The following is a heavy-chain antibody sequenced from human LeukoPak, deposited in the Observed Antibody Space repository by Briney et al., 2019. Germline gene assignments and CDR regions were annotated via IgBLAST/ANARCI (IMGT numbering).Heavy chain of an antibody. CDR1: GFTFSSYG. D-gene: IGHD4-17*01. J-gene: IGHJ4*02. V-gene: IGHV3-23*01. Sequence: GGSLRLSCAASGFTFSSYGMSWVRQAPGKGLEWVSAISGSGGSTYYADSVKGRFTISRDNSQNTLYLQMNSLRAEDTAVYYCAKDLYETTYYFDYWGQGTLVTVSS. CDR3: AKDLYETTYYFDY. CDR2: ISGSGGST.